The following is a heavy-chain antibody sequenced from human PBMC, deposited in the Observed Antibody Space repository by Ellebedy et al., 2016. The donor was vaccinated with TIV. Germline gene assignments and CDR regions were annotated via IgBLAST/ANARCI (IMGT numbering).Heavy chain of an antibody. Sequence: SETLSLXXTVSGGSFSSYYWSWIRQSAGKGLEWIGYVYYSGNTDYNPSLRGRVTMSVDTSKDQFSLRLSSVTASDTAVYYCARGYGGNNPFDHWGQGTLVTVSS. CDR1: GGSFSSYY. D-gene: IGHD4-23*01. CDR2: VYYSGNT. J-gene: IGHJ4*02. V-gene: IGHV4-59*08. CDR3: ARGYGGNNPFDH.